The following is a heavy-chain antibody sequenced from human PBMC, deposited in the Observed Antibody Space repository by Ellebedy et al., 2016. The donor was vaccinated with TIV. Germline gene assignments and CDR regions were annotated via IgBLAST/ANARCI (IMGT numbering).Heavy chain of an antibody. CDR3: AKDPTYYGDYVYGMDV. J-gene: IGHJ6*02. D-gene: IGHD4-17*01. CDR1: GFTFSSYA. V-gene: IGHV3-23*01. Sequence: GESLKISXAASGFTFSSYAMSWVRQAPGKGLEWVSAISGSGGSTYYADSVKGRFTISRDNSKNTLYLQMNSLRAEDTAVYYCAKDPTYYGDYVYGMDVWGQGTTVTVSS. CDR2: ISGSGGST.